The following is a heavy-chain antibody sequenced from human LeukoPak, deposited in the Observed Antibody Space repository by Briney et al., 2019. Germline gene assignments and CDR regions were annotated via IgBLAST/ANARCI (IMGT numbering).Heavy chain of an antibody. CDR2: IYYSGRT. Sequence: SETLSLTCAVYGGSFSGYYWRWIRKPPGKGLEWLGYIYYSGRTNYTPSLNRRVTISVDTSKNHFSLRLSSVTAADTAVYYCARDGVIVGATGAFDIWGQGTMVTVSS. CDR1: GGSFSGYY. D-gene: IGHD1-26*01. CDR3: ARDGVIVGATGAFDI. J-gene: IGHJ3*02. V-gene: IGHV4-59*01.